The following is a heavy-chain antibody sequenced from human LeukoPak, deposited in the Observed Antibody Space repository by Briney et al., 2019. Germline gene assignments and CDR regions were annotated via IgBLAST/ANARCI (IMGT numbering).Heavy chain of an antibody. V-gene: IGHV4-39*01. CDR1: AGSFISSSHH. CDR2: VYYGRTT. Sequence: SETLSLTCTVSAGSFISSSHHWGWIRQSPGKGLEWIGSVYYGRTTYYNPSLDGRVTVSLDTSASQFSLQLNSVTAADTAVYYCVRRDGRGGATMGAFDSWGQGSLVTVSS. D-gene: IGHD5-12*01. CDR3: VRRDGRGGATMGAFDS. J-gene: IGHJ5*01.